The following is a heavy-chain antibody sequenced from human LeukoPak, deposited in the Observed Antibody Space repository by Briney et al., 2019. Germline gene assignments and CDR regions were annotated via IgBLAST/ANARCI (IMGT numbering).Heavy chain of an antibody. CDR2: ISYDGSNK. CDR1: GFTFSSYA. Sequence: PGGSLRLSCAASGFTFSSYAMHWVRQAPGKGLEWVAVISYDGSNKYYADSVKGRFTISRDNSKNTLYLQMNSLRAEDTAVYYCARDDDSSGYYGWDDYWGQGTLVTVSS. D-gene: IGHD3-22*01. J-gene: IGHJ4*02. CDR3: ARDDDSSGYYGWDDY. V-gene: IGHV3-30*04.